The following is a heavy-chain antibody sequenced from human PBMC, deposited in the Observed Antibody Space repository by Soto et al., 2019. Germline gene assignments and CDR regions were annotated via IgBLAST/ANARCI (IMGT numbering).Heavy chain of an antibody. D-gene: IGHD2-15*01. V-gene: IGHV4-30-4*01. CDR1: GDSISTVDYF. CDR2: IYKSATT. CDR3: ARGRYCLTGRCFPNWFDS. Sequence: QVQLLESGPGLVKPSQTLSLTCSVSGDSISTVDYFWAWIRQPPGQALEYIGYIYKSATTYYNPSFESRVAISLATSKSQFSLNVTSVPAADTAVYFCARGRYCLTGRCFPNWFDSWGQGTLVTVSS. J-gene: IGHJ5*01.